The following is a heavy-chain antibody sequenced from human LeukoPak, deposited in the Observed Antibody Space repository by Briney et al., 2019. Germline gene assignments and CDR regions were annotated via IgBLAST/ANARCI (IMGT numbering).Heavy chain of an antibody. CDR2: IDPNIGTT. CDR3: ARLLEHYYFDASGYYDDDY. D-gene: IGHD3-22*01. Sequence: GASVKVSCKASGYTFTGFYMHWVRQAPGQGPEWMGWIDPNIGTTKYSQKFQGRVTMTRDTSISEVYMELSRLRSDDTAVYYCARLLEHYYFDASGYYDDDYWGQGTPIIVSS. V-gene: IGHV1-2*02. CDR1: GYTFTGFY. J-gene: IGHJ4*02.